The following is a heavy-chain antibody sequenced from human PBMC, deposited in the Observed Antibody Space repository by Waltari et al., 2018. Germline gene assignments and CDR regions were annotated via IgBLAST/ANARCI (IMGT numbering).Heavy chain of an antibody. D-gene: IGHD2-21*01. Sequence: QVQLQESGPRLVKPSETLSLSCAVSGYSISSGWSLVWMRHRPGKGREWFGSLYGTATTSYSPSLQSRVTISSDTSTNNFYLNLTSGTAADTATYDCTRRMMTAIAGGGASDVWGQGTLVTVSS. CDR1: GYSISSGWS. CDR3: TRRMMTAIAGGGASDV. CDR2: LYGTATT. J-gene: IGHJ3*01. V-gene: IGHV4-38-2*01.